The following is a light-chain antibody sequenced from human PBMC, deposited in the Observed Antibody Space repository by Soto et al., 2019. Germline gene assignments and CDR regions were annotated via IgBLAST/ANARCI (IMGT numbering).Light chain of an antibody. CDR2: GAS. J-gene: IGKJ2*01. CDR1: QTMNSNY. Sequence: EVVLTQSPGTLSLSPGERATLSCRASQTMNSNYLAWYQHKPGQAPRLLIFGASRRATGIPDRFIGSGSGTDFTLTISTLEPEDIPLYYCHQSRRSLYTFGHGPKVQLK. V-gene: IGKV3-20*01. CDR3: HQSRRSLYT.